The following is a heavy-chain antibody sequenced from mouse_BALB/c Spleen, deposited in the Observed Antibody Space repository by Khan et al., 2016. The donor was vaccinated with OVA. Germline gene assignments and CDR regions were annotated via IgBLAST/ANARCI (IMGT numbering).Heavy chain of an antibody. J-gene: IGHJ4*01. Sequence: QIQLVQSGPELKKPGETVRISCKASGYTFTNYGMNWVKQAPGKGLKWMGWIYTYTGEPTYADDFKGRFAFSLESSASTAYLQINNLTNEDTATYFCARGSSRAMDYWGQGTSVTVSS. D-gene: IGHD1-1*01. CDR3: ARGSSRAMDY. V-gene: IGHV9-3-1*01. CDR2: IYTYTGEP. CDR1: GYTFTNYG.